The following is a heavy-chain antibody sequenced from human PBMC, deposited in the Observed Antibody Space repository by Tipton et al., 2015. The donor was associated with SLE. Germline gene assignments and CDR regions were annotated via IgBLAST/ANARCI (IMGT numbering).Heavy chain of an antibody. V-gene: IGHV4-4*02. Sequence: TLSLTCTVSGGSISSSNWWSWVRQPPGKGLEWIGEIYHSGSTNYNPSLKSRVTISVDTSKNQFSLKLSSVTAANTAVYYCARRVRVDFWSGYYSYYFDYWGQGTLVTVSS. J-gene: IGHJ4*02. D-gene: IGHD3-3*01. CDR3: ARRVRVDFWSGYYSYYFDY. CDR2: IYHSGST. CDR1: GGSISSSNW.